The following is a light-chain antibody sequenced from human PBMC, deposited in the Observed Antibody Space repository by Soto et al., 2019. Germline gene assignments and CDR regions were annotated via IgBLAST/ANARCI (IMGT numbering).Light chain of an antibody. Sequence: QSVLTQPPSASGTPGQSVTISCSGSSSNIGDNTVNWYQQLPGTAPKLLMYSNDQRWSGVPDRFSGAKSGTSASLAISGLQFEDEADYYCSVWDDSLDGVVFGGGTQLTVL. J-gene: IGLJ2*01. CDR3: SVWDDSLDGVV. CDR2: SND. CDR1: SSNIGDNT. V-gene: IGLV1-44*01.